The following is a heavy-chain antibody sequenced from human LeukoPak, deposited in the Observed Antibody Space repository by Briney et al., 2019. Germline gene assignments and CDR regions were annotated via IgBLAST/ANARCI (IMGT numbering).Heavy chain of an antibody. J-gene: IGHJ4*02. CDR3: AKVLVGSSWTLFDY. Sequence: SGGSLRLSCAASGFTFSSYAMSWVRQAPGRGLEWVSAISGGGVGTYYADSVKGRFTISRDNSKNMLYLQMNSLRAEDTAVYYCAKVLVGSSWTLFDYWGQGTLVTVSS. D-gene: IGHD6-13*01. CDR1: GFTFSSYA. CDR2: ISGGGVGT. V-gene: IGHV3-23*01.